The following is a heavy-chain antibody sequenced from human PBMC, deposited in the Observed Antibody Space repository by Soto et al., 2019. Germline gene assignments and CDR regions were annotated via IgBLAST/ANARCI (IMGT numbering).Heavy chain of an antibody. CDR2: IWYDGSNT. D-gene: IGHD3-22*01. J-gene: IGHJ4*02. Sequence: GGSLRLSCAASGFTFSSYGMHWVRQAPGKGLEWVAVIWYDGSNTYYADSVKGRFTISRDNAKNTLYLQMNSLRAEDTAVYYCAREIYDDYDSSGFDHWGQGTLVTVSS. CDR1: GFTFSSYG. V-gene: IGHV3-33*01. CDR3: AREIYDDYDSSGFDH.